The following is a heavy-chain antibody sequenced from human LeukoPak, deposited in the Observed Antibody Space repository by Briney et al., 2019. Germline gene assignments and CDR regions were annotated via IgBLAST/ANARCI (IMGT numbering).Heavy chain of an antibody. CDR2: IYPGDSDT. V-gene: IGHV5-51*01. CDR3: AVTLTYYYDSSGSIDY. D-gene: IGHD3-22*01. J-gene: IGHJ4*02. Sequence: GESLKISCKGSGYSFTSYWIGWVRQMPGKGLEWMGIIYPGDSDTRYSPSFQGQVTISADKSISTAYLQWSSLKASDTAMCYCAVTLTYYYDSSGSIDYWGQGTLVTVSS. CDR1: GYSFTSYW.